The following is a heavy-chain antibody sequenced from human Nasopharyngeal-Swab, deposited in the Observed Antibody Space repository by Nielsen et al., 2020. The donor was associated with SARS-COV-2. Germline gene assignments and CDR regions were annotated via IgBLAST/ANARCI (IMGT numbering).Heavy chain of an antibody. V-gene: IGHV3-48*04. CDR2: ISSSSSTI. CDR3: ARLGELSLRHYYYGMDV. CDR1: GFTFSSYS. Sequence: GESLKISCAASGFTFSSYSMNWVRQAPGKGLEWVPYISSSSSTIYYADSVKGRFTISRDNAKNSLYLQMNSLRAEDTAVYYCARLGELSLRHYYYGMDVWGQGTTVTVSS. J-gene: IGHJ6*02. D-gene: IGHD3-16*02.